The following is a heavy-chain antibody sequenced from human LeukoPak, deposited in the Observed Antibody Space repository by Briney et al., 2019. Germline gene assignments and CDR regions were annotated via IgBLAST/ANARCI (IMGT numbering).Heavy chain of an antibody. Sequence: SDTLSLTCAVYGGSFSGYYWSWIRQPPGKGREGVGEINHSGSTNYSPSLKRQVNISVDTSQNQFFLKLSHVTVWGPDVYYYAGEEAALAGGPYSDYWGQGTLVTVSS. D-gene: IGHD3-16*01. J-gene: IGHJ4*02. CDR1: GGSFSGYY. CDR2: INHSGST. V-gene: IGHV4-34*01. CDR3: AGEEAALAGGPYSDY.